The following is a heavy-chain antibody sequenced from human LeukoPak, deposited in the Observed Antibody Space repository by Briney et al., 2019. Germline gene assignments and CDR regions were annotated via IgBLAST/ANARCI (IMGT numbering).Heavy chain of an antibody. CDR1: GFTFSSYA. V-gene: IGHV3-23*01. CDR3: AKDEFREPVPILYLLGTDAFDI. Sequence: PGGSLRLSCAASGFTFSSYAMSWVRQAPGKGLEWVSAISGSGGSTYYADSVKGRFTISRDNSKNTLYLQMNSLRAEDTAVYYCAKDEFREPVPILYLLGTDAFDIWGQGTMVTVSS. D-gene: IGHD2-8*01. J-gene: IGHJ3*02. CDR2: ISGSGGST.